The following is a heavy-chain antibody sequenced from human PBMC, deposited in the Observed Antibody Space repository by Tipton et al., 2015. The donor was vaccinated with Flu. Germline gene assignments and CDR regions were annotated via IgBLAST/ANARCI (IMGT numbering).Heavy chain of an antibody. D-gene: IGHD5/OR15-5a*01. Sequence: LRLSCTVSGGSTSSGSYFWGWIRQPAGEGLEWIGHISTSGSTNYNPSLKSRLTLSVDTSKNQFSLRLTSVTATDTALYYCARHERGVSTFPWGQGTLVTVSS. CDR1: GGSTSSGSYF. CDR3: ARHERGVSTFP. CDR2: ISTSGST. J-gene: IGHJ5*02. V-gene: IGHV4-61*09.